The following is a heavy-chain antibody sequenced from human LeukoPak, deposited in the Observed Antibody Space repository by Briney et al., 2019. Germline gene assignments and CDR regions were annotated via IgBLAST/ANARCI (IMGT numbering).Heavy chain of an antibody. V-gene: IGHV4-59*01. CDR1: GGSISYYY. CDR2: IYYSGST. Sequence: PSETLSLTCTVSGGSISYYYWSWIRQPPGKGLEWIGYIYYSGSTNYNPSLKSRVTISLDTSKIQFSLMLSSVTAADTAVYFCARGTQTDFDYWGQGILVTVSS. D-gene: IGHD1-14*01. CDR3: ARGTQTDFDY. J-gene: IGHJ4*02.